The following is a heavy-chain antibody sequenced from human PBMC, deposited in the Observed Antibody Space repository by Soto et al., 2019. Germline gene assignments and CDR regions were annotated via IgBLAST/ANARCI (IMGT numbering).Heavy chain of an antibody. CDR2: ISGSGGST. D-gene: IGHD3-10*01. CDR1: GFTFSSYA. Sequence: EVQLLESGGGLVQPGGSLRLSCAASGFTFSSYAMSWVRQAPGKGLEWVSAISGSGGSTYYADSVKGRFTISRDNSKYTLYLQMNSLRAEDTAVYYCAKDPYGSGSYSPFDYWGQGTLVTVSS. CDR3: AKDPYGSGSYSPFDY. J-gene: IGHJ4*02. V-gene: IGHV3-23*01.